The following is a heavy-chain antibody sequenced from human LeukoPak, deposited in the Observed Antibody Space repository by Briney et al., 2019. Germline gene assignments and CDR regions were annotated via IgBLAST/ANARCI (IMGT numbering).Heavy chain of an antibody. CDR1: GFTFSSYA. J-gene: IGHJ4*02. CDR2: ISGSGGST. D-gene: IGHD2-2*01. Sequence: GGSLRLSCAASGFTFSSYAMSWVRQAPGKGLEWVSAISGSGGSTYYADSAKGRFTISRDNSKNTLYLQMNSLRAEDTAVYYCAKIGYCSSTSCRHYYFDYWGQGTLVTVSS. CDR3: AKIGYCSSTSCRHYYFDY. V-gene: IGHV3-23*01.